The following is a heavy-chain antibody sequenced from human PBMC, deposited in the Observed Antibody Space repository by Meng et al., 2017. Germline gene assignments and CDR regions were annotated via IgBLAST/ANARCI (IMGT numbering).Heavy chain of an antibody. CDR2: IIPIFGTA. CDR1: GGTFSSYA. D-gene: IGHD7-27*01. J-gene: IGHJ4*02. Sequence: LVESGAEVKKPGCPGQFSFKASGGTFSSYAISWVRQAPGQGLEWMGGIIPIFGTANYAQKFQGRVIITADESTSTAYMELSSLRSEDTAVYYCASNDGSGDRTGGDYWGQGTLVTVSS. CDR3: ASNDGSGDRTGGDY. V-gene: IGHV1-69*01.